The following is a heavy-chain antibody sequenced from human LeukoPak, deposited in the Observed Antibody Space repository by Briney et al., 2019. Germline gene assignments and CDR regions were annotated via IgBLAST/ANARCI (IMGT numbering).Heavy chain of an antibody. CDR1: GFTLSSYA. D-gene: IGHD3-9*01. CDR3: ARDGRLATFDY. Sequence: GGSLRLSCAASGFTLSSYAMSWVRQAPGKGLEWVSGITGYGGVTYYVDSLKGRFTISRDNSKNALYLQMNSLRVEDTAVYYCARDGRLATFDYWGQGTLVTVSS. CDR2: ITGYGGVT. J-gene: IGHJ4*02. V-gene: IGHV3-23*01.